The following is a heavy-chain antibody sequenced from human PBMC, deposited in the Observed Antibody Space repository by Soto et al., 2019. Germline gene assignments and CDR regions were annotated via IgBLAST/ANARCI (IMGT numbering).Heavy chain of an antibody. CDR2: INPNGDST. Sequence: QVQLVQSGTEVKKPEASVKVSCKPSGYTFTSFYMHWVRQAPGQGLEWMGIINPNGDSTNYAQKFQGRVTMTRDTSTSTLYIDLSGLRSDDTAVYYCARVGSFEVVAATDYFDHWGQGTLITVSS. V-gene: IGHV1-46*01. D-gene: IGHD6-19*01. CDR3: ARVGSFEVVAATDYFDH. J-gene: IGHJ4*02. CDR1: GYTFTSFY.